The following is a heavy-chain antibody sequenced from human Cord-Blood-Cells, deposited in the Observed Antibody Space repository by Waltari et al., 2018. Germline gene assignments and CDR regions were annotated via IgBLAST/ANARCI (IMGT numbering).Heavy chain of an antibody. CDR3: AGTEGLRDAPNVDANAFDI. J-gene: IGHJ3*02. Sequence: QVQLVQSGAEVKKPGASVKVSCKASGYTFTGYYMHWVRQAPGQGLEWMGRSNTSRGGKSYGQKLQGRVTETRDTSISTADVELGRLRSDDTAVYDCAGTEGLRDAPNVDANAFDIWGQGTMVTVSS. CDR2: SNTSRGGK. V-gene: IGHV1-2*06. CDR1: GYTFTGYY. D-gene: IGHD3-3*01.